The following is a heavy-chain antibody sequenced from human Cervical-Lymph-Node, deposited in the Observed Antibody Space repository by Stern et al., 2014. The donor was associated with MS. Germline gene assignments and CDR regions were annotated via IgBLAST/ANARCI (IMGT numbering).Heavy chain of an antibody. CDR2: IYPGDTDN. V-gene: IGHV5-51*03. CDR3: ALGPGSRSWSHFDS. Sequence: VQLVQSGAELKKPGGSLRISCTGSGYSFTNYWIRWVRQMPGKGLEWLGVIYPGDTDNRYKPSFQGHFTIYADTSIKTPYPHQSSLRASDTAIYFCALGPGSRSWSHFDSWGLGTLVTVSS. J-gene: IGHJ4*02. CDR1: GYSFTNYW. D-gene: IGHD6-13*01.